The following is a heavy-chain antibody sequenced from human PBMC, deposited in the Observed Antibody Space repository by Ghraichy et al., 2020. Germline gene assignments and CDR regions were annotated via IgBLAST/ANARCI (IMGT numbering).Heavy chain of an antibody. CDR1: GFTFSSYS. CDR3: ARLGDTAMEEIDY. J-gene: IGHJ4*02. Sequence: GESLNISCAASGFTFSSYSMNWVRQAPGKGLEWVSSISSSSSYIYYADSVKGRFTISRDNAKNSLYLQMNSLRAEDTAVYYCARLGDTAMEEIDYWGQGTLVTVSS. D-gene: IGHD5-18*01. V-gene: IGHV3-21*01. CDR2: ISSSSSYI.